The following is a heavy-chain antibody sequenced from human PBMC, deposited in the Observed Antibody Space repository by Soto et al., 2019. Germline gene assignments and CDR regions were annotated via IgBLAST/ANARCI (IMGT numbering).Heavy chain of an antibody. D-gene: IGHD2-8*01. CDR3: ATRPWSPYLDY. J-gene: IGHJ4*02. Sequence: GGSLRLSCAASGFTFNSYGMHWVRQAPGKGLEWVAVISYDGSNKFYADSVKGRFTSSRDNSKNTLYLQMHSPRVEDTAVYYCATRPWSPYLDYWGEGTLVTVSS. CDR2: ISYDGSNK. V-gene: IGHV3-30*03. CDR1: GFTFNSYG.